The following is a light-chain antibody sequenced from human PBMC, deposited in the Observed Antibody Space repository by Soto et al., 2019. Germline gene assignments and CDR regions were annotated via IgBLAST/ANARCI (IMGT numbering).Light chain of an antibody. CDR2: DVS. J-gene: IGLJ1*01. V-gene: IGLV2-14*01. Sequence: QSVLTQPASVSGSPGQSITISCTGTSSDVGGYNYVSWYQQHPGKAPKLMIYDVSNRPSGISNRFSGSKSGNTASLTISGLQAEDEADYYCRSYTSISTHVFGTGTKVTVL. CDR1: SSDVGGYNY. CDR3: RSYTSISTHV.